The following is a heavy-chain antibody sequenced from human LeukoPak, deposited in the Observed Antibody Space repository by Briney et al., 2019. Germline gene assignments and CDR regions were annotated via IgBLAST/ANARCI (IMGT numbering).Heavy chain of an antibody. CDR3: AREHLTMVRGVIGR. CDR1: GFTVSSNY. J-gene: IGHJ4*02. D-gene: IGHD3-10*01. CDR2: IYSGGST. V-gene: IGHV3-66*01. Sequence: TGGSLRLSCAASGFTVSSNYMSWVRQAPGKGLEWVSVIYSGGSTYYADSVKGRFTISRDNPKNTLYLQMNSLRAEDTAVYYCAREHLTMVRGVIGRWGQGTLVTVSS.